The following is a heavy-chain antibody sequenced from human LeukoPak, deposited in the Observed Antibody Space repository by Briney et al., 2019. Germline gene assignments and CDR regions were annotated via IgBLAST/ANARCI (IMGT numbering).Heavy chain of an antibody. J-gene: IGHJ4*02. CDR2: ISSGSSYI. CDR3: ARDLEEYCSGGSCSLFDY. V-gene: IGHV3-21*01. D-gene: IGHD2-15*01. CDR1: GFTFSTYS. Sequence: GGSLRLSCAASGFTFSTYSINWVRQAPGKGLEWVSSISSGSSYIYYADSVKGRFTISRDNAKNSLYLQMNSLRAEDTAVYYCARDLEEYCSGGSCSLFDYWGQGTLVTVSS.